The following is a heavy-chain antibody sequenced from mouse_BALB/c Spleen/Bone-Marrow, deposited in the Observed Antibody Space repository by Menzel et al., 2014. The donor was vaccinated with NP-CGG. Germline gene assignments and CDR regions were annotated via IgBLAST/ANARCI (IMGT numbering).Heavy chain of an antibody. D-gene: IGHD2-4*01. V-gene: IGHV5-6-5*01. Sequence: EVQLVESGGGLVKPGGSLKLSCAASGFTFSSYAMPLVRQTPEKRLERVASISRGGSTYYPDSVKGRFTISRDNVRNNLYLERRSLRSEDMAMYYCAKGGGYDYGSWFAYWGQATLVPVSA. J-gene: IGHJ3*01. CDR1: GFTFSSYA. CDR2: ISRGGST. CDR3: AKGGGYDYGSWFAY.